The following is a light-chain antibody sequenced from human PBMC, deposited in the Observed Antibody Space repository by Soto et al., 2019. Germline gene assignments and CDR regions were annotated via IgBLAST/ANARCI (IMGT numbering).Light chain of an antibody. J-gene: IGLJ1*01. CDR3: SSYAGSNSYV. CDR2: GVS. Sequence: QSVLTQPPSASGSPGQSVTISCTGTSSDVGGYNYVSWYQYHPGKAPKLMIYGVSKRPSGVPDRFSGSKSGNTASLAVSGLQAEDEADYYCSSYAGSNSYVFGTGTKVTVL. CDR1: SSDVGGYNY. V-gene: IGLV2-8*01.